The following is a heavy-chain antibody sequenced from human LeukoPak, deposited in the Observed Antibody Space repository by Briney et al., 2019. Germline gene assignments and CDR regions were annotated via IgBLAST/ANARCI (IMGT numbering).Heavy chain of an antibody. V-gene: IGHV1-18*04. D-gene: IGHD5-18*01. CDR1: GYTFTSYG. J-gene: IGHJ4*02. CDR2: ISAYNGNT. Sequence: ASVKVSFKTSGYTFTSYGISWVRQAPGQGLAWMGWISAYNGNTNYAQKLQGRVTMTTDTSTSTAYMEVRSLRSDDTAIYYCARVYRDTYGQNWGQGTLVTVSS. CDR3: ARVYRDTYGQN.